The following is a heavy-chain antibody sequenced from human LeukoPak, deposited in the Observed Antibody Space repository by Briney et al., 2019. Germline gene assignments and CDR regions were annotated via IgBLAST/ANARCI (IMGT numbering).Heavy chain of an antibody. D-gene: IGHD6-25*01. V-gene: IGHV1-2*02. CDR1: LYTLTGDY. CDR2: INPNSGDT. J-gene: IGHJ6*02. CDR3: ARDPCVSSGNYEDYYYGMDV. Sequence: ASVKVSCKPSLYTLTGDYMHWVRQAPGQGLEWMGWINPNSGDTNYAQKFQGRVTMTRDTSISTAYMRPSRLRSDDTAVYYCARDPCVSSGNYEDYYYGMDVGGRGNTVTVSS.